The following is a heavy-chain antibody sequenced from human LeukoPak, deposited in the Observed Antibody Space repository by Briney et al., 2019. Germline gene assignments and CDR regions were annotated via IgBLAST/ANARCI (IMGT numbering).Heavy chain of an antibody. Sequence: SETLSLTCTVSGGSTSSYYWSWIRQPPGKGLEWIGNIYYSGSTNYNPSLKRRVTISVDKSKNQFSLKLSSVTAADTAMYYCAREQGQWLVRAFDIWGQGTMVTVSS. D-gene: IGHD6-19*01. CDR1: GGSTSSYY. CDR2: IYYSGST. J-gene: IGHJ3*02. V-gene: IGHV4-59*01. CDR3: AREQGQWLVRAFDI.